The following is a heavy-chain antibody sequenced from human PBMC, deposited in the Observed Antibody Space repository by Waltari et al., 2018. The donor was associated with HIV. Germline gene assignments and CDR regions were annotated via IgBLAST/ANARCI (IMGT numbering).Heavy chain of an antibody. V-gene: IGHV3-74*01. Sequence: EVQLVESGGGLVQTGGSPRLSCAASGFTFCSSWMNWVRQAPGKGLVWVSRINGDGSTTSYADSVKGRFTISRDNAKNTLYLQMNSLRAEDTAVYYCARIAYDSSGYGWFDPWGQGTLVTVSS. J-gene: IGHJ5*02. CDR3: ARIAYDSSGYGWFDP. CDR1: GFTFCSSW. D-gene: IGHD3-22*01. CDR2: INGDGSTT.